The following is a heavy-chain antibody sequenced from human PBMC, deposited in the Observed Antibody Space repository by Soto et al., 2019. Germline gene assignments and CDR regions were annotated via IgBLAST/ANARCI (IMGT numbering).Heavy chain of an antibody. V-gene: IGHV3-48*01. D-gene: IGHD5-12*01. J-gene: IGHJ6*02. CDR1: GFTFSSYS. CDR2: ISSSSSTI. CDR3: ARADSGYAHGYYYYGMDV. Sequence: GGSLRLSCAASGFTFSSYSMNWVRQAPGKGLEWVSYISSSSSTIYYADSVKGRFTISRDNAKNSLYLQMNSLRAEDTAAYYCARADSGYAHGYYYYGMDVWGQGTTVTVSS.